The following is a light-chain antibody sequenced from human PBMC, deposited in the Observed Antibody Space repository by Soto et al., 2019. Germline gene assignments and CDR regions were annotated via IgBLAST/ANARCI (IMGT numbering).Light chain of an antibody. CDR2: GAS. CDR3: QQYNTWHPKMA. J-gene: IGKJ1*01. Sequence: VVTQSPATLSVFPGETSTLSCRASQSVSRDLAWYQQRPGQAPRLLIYGASTRATGIPARFRGSGSGTEFRLTLSSLQSEDFATYYCQQYNTWHPKMAFGRGTKVEIK. V-gene: IGKV3-15*01. CDR1: QSVSRD.